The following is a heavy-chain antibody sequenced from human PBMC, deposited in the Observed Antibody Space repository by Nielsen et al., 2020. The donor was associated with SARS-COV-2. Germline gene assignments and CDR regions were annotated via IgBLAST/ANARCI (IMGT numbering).Heavy chain of an antibody. CDR1: VYTFTSYA. J-gene: IGHJ4*02. CDR3: ARESLVGVPPPAY. CDR2: INTNTGNP. D-gene: IGHD1-26*01. V-gene: IGHV7-4-1*02. Sequence: ASVKVSCKSSVYTFTSYAMNWVRQAPGQGLEWMGWINTNTGNPTYAQGFTGRFVFSLDTSVSTAYLQISSLKAEDTAVYYCARESLVGVPPPAYWGQGTLVTVSS.